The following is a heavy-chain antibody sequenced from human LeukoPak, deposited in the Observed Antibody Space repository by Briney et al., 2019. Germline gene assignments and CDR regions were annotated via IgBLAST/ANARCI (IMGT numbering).Heavy chain of an antibody. D-gene: IGHD3-22*01. CDR3: ARVVGYYDSSGYSLYY. CDR1: GYTFTSYD. Sequence: ASVKVPCKASGYTFTSYDINWVRQATGQGLEWMGWMNPNSGNTGYAQKFQGRVTMTRNTPISTAYMELSSLRSEDTAVYYCARVVGYYDSSGYSLYYWGQGTLVTVSS. CDR2: MNPNSGNT. J-gene: IGHJ4*02. V-gene: IGHV1-8*01.